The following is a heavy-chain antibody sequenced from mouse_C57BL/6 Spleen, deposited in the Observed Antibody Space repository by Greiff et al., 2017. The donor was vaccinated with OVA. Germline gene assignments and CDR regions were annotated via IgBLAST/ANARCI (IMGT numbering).Heavy chain of an antibody. Sequence: QVQLKQPGAELVRPGSSVKLSCKASGYTFTSYWMHWVKQRPIQGLEWIGNIDPSDSETHYNQKFKDKATLTVDKSSSTAYMQLSSLTSEDSAVYYCARSSTTVVYFDYWGQGTTLTVSS. J-gene: IGHJ2*01. CDR2: IDPSDSET. CDR1: GYTFTSYW. CDR3: ARSSTTVVYFDY. D-gene: IGHD1-1*01. V-gene: IGHV1-52*01.